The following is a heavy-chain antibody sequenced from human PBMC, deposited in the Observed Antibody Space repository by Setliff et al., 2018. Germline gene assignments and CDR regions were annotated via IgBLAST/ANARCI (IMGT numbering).Heavy chain of an antibody. D-gene: IGHD3-3*02. V-gene: IGHV3-53*05. CDR1: GFTFRDYS. J-gene: IGHJ6*03. Sequence: PGGSLRLSCATSGFTFRDYSLTWVRQAPGKGLEWVSGIDQGSRGYYPDSMKGRFTISRDNSKNTLYLKMNSLRAEDTAVYYCARVPRIIIMVGVISHYYYMDVWGKGTTVTVSS. CDR3: ARVPRIIIMVGVISHYYYMDV. CDR2: IDQGSRG.